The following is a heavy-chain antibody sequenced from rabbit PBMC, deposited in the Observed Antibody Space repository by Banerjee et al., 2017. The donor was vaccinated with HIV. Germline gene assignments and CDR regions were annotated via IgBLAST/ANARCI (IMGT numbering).Heavy chain of an antibody. D-gene: IGHD4-1*01. J-gene: IGHJ4*01. CDR3: ARDLAGVIGWNFNL. Sequence: QEQLVESGGGLVKPEGSLTLTCTASGFSFSSSYYMCWVHQAPGKGLEWIGCIDAGSSGSTYYANWAKGRFTISKASWTTVTLQMTSLTAADTASYFCARDLAGVIGWNFNLWGPGTLVTVS. CDR1: GFSFSSSYY. CDR2: IDAGSSGST. V-gene: IGHV1S45*01.